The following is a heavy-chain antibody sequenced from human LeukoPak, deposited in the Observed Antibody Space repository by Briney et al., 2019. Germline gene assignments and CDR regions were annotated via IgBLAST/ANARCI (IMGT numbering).Heavy chain of an antibody. Sequence: SDTLSLTCAVYGGSFRGYYRSWIPQPRGRSLEWIGEINHSGSTNYNPSLKSRVTISVDKSKNQFSLKLSSVTAADTAVYYCARGNWYDPTWFDPWGQGTLVTVSS. V-gene: IGHV4-34*01. D-gene: IGHD1-20*01. CDR2: INHSGST. J-gene: IGHJ5*02. CDR1: GGSFRGYY. CDR3: ARGNWYDPTWFDP.